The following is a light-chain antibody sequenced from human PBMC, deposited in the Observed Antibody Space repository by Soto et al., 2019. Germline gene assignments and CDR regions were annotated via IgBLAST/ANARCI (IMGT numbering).Light chain of an antibody. CDR2: EVS. V-gene: IGLV2-14*01. CDR1: SSDVGGYDY. Sequence: QSALTQPASVSGSPGQSITISCTGTSSDVGGYDYVSWYQQHPGKAPQLMIYEVSNRPSGVSSRFSGSKSGNTASLTISGLQADDEADYYCSSYTDSSTSVVFGGGTKLTVL. J-gene: IGLJ2*01. CDR3: SSYTDSSTSVV.